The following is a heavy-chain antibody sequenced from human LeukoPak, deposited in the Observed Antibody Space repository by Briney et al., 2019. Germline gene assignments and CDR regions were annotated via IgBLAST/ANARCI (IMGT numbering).Heavy chain of an antibody. CDR3: ARDRYYYDSSGYRTFDI. CDR1: GVPLSGYY. Sequence: SETLSLTCAVYGVPLSGYYWSWIRQPPGKGLEWIGYIYYSGSTNYNPSLKSRVTISVDTSKNQFSLKLSSVTAADTAVYYCARDRYYYDSSGYRTFDIWGQGTMVTVSS. D-gene: IGHD3-22*01. J-gene: IGHJ3*02. CDR2: IYYSGST. V-gene: IGHV4-59*01.